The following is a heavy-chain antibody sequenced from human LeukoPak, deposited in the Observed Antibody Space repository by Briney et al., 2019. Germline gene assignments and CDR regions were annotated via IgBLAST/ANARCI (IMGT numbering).Heavy chain of an antibody. CDR1: GGSISAYY. D-gene: IGHD4-23*01. Sequence: PSETLSLTCTVPGGSISAYYWSWIGQPPGKGLEWIGNVNYSGSINCNPSLKSRVTISVDTSKNQFSLKLSSVTAADTAVYFCARIRGYGSNSHRALDIWGQGTMVTVCS. V-gene: IGHV4-59*01. CDR2: VNYSGSI. CDR3: ARIRGYGSNSHRALDI. J-gene: IGHJ3*02.